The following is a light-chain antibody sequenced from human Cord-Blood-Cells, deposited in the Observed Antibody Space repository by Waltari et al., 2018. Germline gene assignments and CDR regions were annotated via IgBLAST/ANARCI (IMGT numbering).Light chain of an antibody. CDR2: EVS. CDR3: SSYAGSNNWV. Sequence: QYALTQPPSASGSPGQSVTISRTGTSSDVGGYNYVSWYQQHPGKAPKLMIYEVSKRPSGVPDRFSGSKSGNTASLTVSGLQAEDEADYYCSSYAGSNNWVFGGGTKLTVL. CDR1: SSDVGGYNY. V-gene: IGLV2-8*01. J-gene: IGLJ3*02.